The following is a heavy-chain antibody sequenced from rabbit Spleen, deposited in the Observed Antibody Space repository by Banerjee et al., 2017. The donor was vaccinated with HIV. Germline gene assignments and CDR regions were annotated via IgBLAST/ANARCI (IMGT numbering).Heavy chain of an antibody. J-gene: IGHJ4*01. CDR2: IEPVFGIT. V-gene: IGHV1S43*01. CDR3: ARGYASSSGLPTYYFNL. D-gene: IGHD1-1*01. Sequence: QQQLEESGGGLVKPGGTLTLTCKASGIDFTKYYITWVRQAPGKGLEWIGYIEPVFGITYYASWVNGRFTISSHNAQNTLYLQLNSLTAADTATYFCARGYASSSGLPTYYFNLWGPGTLVTVS. CDR1: GIDFTKYY.